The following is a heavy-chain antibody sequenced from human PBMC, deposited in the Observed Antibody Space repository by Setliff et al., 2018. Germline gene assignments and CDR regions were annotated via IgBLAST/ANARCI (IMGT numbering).Heavy chain of an antibody. D-gene: IGHD2-8*01. J-gene: IGHJ5*01. CDR3: ARGVYTKGSFDP. Sequence: ASVKVSCKASGYTFINFDIHWVRQATGRGLEWMGWMNPNTGYTHFAQNFQGRVTLTRNTSITTAYMELSGLASEDTAVYYCARGVYTKGSFDPWGQGTPVTVSS. CDR2: MNPNTGYT. CDR1: GYTFINFD. V-gene: IGHV1-8*01.